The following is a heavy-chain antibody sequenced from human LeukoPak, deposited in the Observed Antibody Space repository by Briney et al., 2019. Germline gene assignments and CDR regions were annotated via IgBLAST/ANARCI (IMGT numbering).Heavy chain of an antibody. Sequence: GGSLRLSCAASGFTFSSYSMNWVRQAPGKGLEWVSYISSSSSTIYYADSVKGRFTISRDNAKNSLYLQMNSLRAEDTAVYYCARDRANIVVVSASEYWGQGTLVTVSS. V-gene: IGHV3-48*04. CDR2: ISSSSSTI. J-gene: IGHJ4*02. CDR3: ARDRANIVVVSASEY. D-gene: IGHD2-21*01. CDR1: GFTFSSYS.